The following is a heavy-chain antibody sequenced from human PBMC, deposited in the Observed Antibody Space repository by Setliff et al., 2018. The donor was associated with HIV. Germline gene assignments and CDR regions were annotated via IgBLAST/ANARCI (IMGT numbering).Heavy chain of an antibody. V-gene: IGHV4-59*08. J-gene: IGHJ4*02. Sequence: PSETLSLTCTVSGGSISGYYWSWIRQPPGKGLEWIGYIFYSGSTNYNPSLKSRVTISVDTSKNQFSLKLSSVTAADTAVYYCARQSDSSGYFPSWYFDHWAQGTLVTVSS. CDR1: GGSISGYY. CDR3: ARQSDSSGYFPSWYFDH. CDR2: IFYSGST. D-gene: IGHD3-22*01.